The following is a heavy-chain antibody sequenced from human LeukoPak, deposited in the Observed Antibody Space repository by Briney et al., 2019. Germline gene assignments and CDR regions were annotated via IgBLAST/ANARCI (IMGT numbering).Heavy chain of an antibody. J-gene: IGHJ4*02. CDR1: GGSISSSNW. V-gene: IGHV4-4*02. D-gene: IGHD3-22*01. CDR3: ARGLQYYYDSSGYWIEN. Sequence: PSETLSLTCAVSGGSISSSNWWSWVRQPPGKGLEWIGEIYHSGSTNYNPSLKSRVTISVDTSKNQFSLKLSSVTAADTAVYYCARGLQYYYDSSGYWIENWGQGTLVTVSS. CDR2: IYHSGST.